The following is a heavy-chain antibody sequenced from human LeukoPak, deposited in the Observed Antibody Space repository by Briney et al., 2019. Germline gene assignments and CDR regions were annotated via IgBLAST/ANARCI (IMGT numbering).Heavy chain of an antibody. J-gene: IGHJ4*02. CDR2: IYYSGRT. Sequence: PSETLSLTCTVSGGSISSSSYYWGWIRQPPGKGLEWIGSIYYSGRTYYNPSLKSRVTISVDTSKNQFSLKLSSVTAADTAVYYCARQSNVDYWGQGTLVTVSS. CDR1: GGSISSSSYY. CDR3: ARQSNVDY. V-gene: IGHV4-39*01.